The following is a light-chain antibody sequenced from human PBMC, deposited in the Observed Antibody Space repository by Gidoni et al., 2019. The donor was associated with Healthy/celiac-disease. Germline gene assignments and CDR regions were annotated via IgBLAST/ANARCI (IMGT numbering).Light chain of an antibody. CDR1: QSLLHSNGYNY. V-gene: IGKV2-28*01. CDR2: LGS. J-gene: IGKJ1*01. Sequence: DIVMTQSPLSLPVTPGEPASISCRSSQSLLHSNGYNYLDWYLQKPGQSPKLLIYLGSNRASGVPDRFSGSGSGTDFTLKISRVEAEDVGVYYCMQALQTWTFGQGTKVE. CDR3: MQALQTWT.